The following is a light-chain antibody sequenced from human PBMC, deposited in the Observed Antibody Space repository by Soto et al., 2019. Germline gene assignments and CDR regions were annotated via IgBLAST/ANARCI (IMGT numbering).Light chain of an antibody. CDR3: QQYDNLALT. V-gene: IGKV1-33*01. CDR2: DAS. J-gene: IGKJ4*01. CDR1: QSISSY. Sequence: DIQMTPSPSSLSASVGDRVTITCRASQSISSYLNWYQQKPGKAPKLLIYDASNLETGVPSRFSGSGSGTDFTFTISSLQPEDIATYYCQQYDNLALTFGGGTKVDIK.